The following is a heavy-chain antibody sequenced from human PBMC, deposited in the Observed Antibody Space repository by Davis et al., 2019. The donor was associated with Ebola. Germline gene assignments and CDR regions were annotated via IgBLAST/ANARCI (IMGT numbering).Heavy chain of an antibody. Sequence: ASVTVSCKASGYIFSNYDINWVRQASGQGLEWMGWMNPYSGHTGYVEKFTGRVTMTRNPSISTAYMELSNLRTDDTAVYYCARGYSPKCRGGDCVNDFWGQGTLVTVSS. CDR2: MNPYSGHT. D-gene: IGHD2-21*02. CDR1: GYIFSNYD. CDR3: ARGYSPKCRGGDCVNDF. V-gene: IGHV1-8*01. J-gene: IGHJ4*02.